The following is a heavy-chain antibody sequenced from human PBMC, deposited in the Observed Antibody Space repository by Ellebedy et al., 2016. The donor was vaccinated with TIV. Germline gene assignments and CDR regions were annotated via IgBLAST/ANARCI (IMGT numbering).Heavy chain of an antibody. CDR3: AASESADSDY. CDR2: MYYSGSS. V-gene: IGHV4-59*01. Sequence: MPSETLSLTCTVSGCSIRNYYWTWIRQPPGKGLEWIGHMYYSGSSNYNPSLRSRVTMSIDTSKNQFSLKMSSVTAADTAVYYCAASESADSDYWGPGTLVTVSS. CDR1: GCSIRNYY. J-gene: IGHJ4*02. D-gene: IGHD2-2*01.